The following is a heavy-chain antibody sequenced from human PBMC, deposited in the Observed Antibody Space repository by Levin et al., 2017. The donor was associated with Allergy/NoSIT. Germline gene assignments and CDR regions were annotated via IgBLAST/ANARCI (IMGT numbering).Heavy chain of an antibody. D-gene: IGHD6-19*01. V-gene: IGHV1-69*13. CDR3: ARDEWVAVAGHYYYYYGMDV. J-gene: IGHJ6*02. CDR2: IIPIFGTA. CDR1: GGTFSSYA. Sequence: GASVKVSCKASGGTFSSYAISWVRQAPGQGLEWMGGIIPIFGTANYAQKFQGRVTITADESTSTAYMELSSLRSEDTAVYYCARDEWVAVAGHYYYYYGMDVWGQGTTVTVSS.